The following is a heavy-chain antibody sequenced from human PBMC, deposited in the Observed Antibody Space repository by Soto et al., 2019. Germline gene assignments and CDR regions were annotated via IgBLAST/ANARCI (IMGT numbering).Heavy chain of an antibody. J-gene: IGHJ6*03. V-gene: IGHV2-70*11. CDR3: ARIIVVADTRYYYYYMDV. CDR1: GFSLSTSGMC. CDR2: IDWDDDK. D-gene: IGHD2-15*01. Sequence: SGPTLVNPTQTLTLTCTFSGFSLSTSGMCVSWIRQPPGKALEWLARIDWDDDKYYITSLKTRLTISKDTSKNQVVLTMTNMDPVDTATYYFARIIVVADTRYYYYYMDVWGKGTTVTVSS.